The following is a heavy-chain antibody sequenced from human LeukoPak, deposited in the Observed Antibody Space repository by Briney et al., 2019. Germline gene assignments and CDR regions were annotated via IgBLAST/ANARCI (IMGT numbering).Heavy chain of an antibody. J-gene: IGHJ3*02. D-gene: IGHD4-17*01. CDR2: ISGSGGST. CDR3: AKSPNDYGDYPTLRSFDI. Sequence: PGGSLRLSCAASGFTFSSYAMNWVRQAPGKGLEWVSAISGSGGSTYYADSVEGRFTISRDNSKNTLYLQMNSLRAGDTAVYYCAKSPNDYGDYPTLRSFDIWGQGTMVTVSS. CDR1: GFTFSSYA. V-gene: IGHV3-23*01.